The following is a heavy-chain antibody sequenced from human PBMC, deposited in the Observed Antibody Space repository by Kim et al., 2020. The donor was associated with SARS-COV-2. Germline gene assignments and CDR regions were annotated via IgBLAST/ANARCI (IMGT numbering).Heavy chain of an antibody. V-gene: IGHV3-43*01. Sequence: GGSLRHSCAASGFTFDDYTMHWVRQAPGKGLEWVSLISWDGGSTYYADSVKGRFTISRDNSKNSLYLQMNSLRTEDTALYYCAKDMGHDYGDYGPWFDPWGQGTLVTVSS. D-gene: IGHD4-17*01. CDR3: AKDMGHDYGDYGPWFDP. CDR2: ISWDGGST. CDR1: GFTFDDYT. J-gene: IGHJ5*02.